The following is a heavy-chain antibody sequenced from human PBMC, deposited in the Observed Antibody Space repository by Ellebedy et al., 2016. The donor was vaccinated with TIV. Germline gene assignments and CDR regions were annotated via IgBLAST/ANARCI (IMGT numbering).Heavy chain of an antibody. Sequence: ASVKVSXXASGYTFTGHFLHWVRQAPGHGLEWMGYINPDTGFTHYAQKFQGRVTMTRDTSISTAYMELNSLKSDESAVYYCGRVPQHNAFDHWGQGTPVIVSS. V-gene: IGHV1-2*02. CDR2: INPDTGFT. D-gene: IGHD1-1*01. CDR3: GRVPQHNAFDH. J-gene: IGHJ5*02. CDR1: GYTFTGHF.